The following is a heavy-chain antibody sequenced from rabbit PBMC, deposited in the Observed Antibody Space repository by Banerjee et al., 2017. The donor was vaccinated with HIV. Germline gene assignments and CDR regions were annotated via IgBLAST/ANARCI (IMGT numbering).Heavy chain of an antibody. CDR2: FYTGDGNT. V-gene: IGHV1S45*01. D-gene: IGHD2-1*01. CDR3: ARGGGYGDYGRLDR. CDR1: GFDLSSSYW. Sequence: QEQLEESGGDLVKPEGSLTLTCKASGFDLSSSYWICWVRQAPGKGLEWIGCFYTGDGNTYSASWVNGRFSISKTSSTTVTLQMTTLTAADTATYFCARGGGYGDYGRLDRGGPGTLVTVS. J-gene: IGHJ6*01.